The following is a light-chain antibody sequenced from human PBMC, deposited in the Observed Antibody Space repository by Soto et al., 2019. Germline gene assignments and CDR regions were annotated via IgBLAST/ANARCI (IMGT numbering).Light chain of an antibody. V-gene: IGKV4-1*01. J-gene: IGKJ4*01. Sequence: DIVMTQSPDSLAVSLGERATINCKSSQSILYSSDNKNYLAWYQQKAGQPPKLLFYWASTRESGVPDRFSGSGPGTDFSLTISSLQAEDVAVYFCQQYYKTPLTFGGGTKVEIK. CDR3: QQYYKTPLT. CDR2: WAS. CDR1: QSILYSSDNKNY.